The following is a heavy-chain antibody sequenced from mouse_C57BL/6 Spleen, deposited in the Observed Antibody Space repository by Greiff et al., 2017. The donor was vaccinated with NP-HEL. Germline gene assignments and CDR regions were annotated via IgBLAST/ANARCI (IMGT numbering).Heavy chain of an antibody. CDR3: ARKYGIYYDYDYYAMDY. V-gene: IGHV2-9-1*01. D-gene: IGHD2-4*01. CDR1: GFSLTSYA. CDR2: IWTGGGT. Sequence: VQLQQSGPGLVAPSQSLSITCTVSGFSLTSYAISWVRQPPGKGLEWLGVIWTGGGTNYNSALKSRLSISKDNSKSQVFLKMNSLQTDDTARYYCARKYGIYYDYDYYAMDYWGQGTSVTVSS. J-gene: IGHJ4*01.